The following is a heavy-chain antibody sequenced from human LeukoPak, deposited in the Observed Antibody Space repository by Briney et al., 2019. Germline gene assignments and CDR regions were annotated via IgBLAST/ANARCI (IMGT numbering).Heavy chain of an antibody. Sequence: GGSLRLSCAASGFTFSSYAMSWVRQAPGKGLEWVSAISGSGGSTYYADSVKGRFTISRDNSKSTLYLQMNSLRAEDTAVYYCAKGSGDFWSGYFDYWGQGTLVTVSS. CDR3: AKGSGDFWSGYFDY. CDR2: ISGSGGST. CDR1: GFTFSSYA. D-gene: IGHD3-3*01. J-gene: IGHJ4*02. V-gene: IGHV3-23*01.